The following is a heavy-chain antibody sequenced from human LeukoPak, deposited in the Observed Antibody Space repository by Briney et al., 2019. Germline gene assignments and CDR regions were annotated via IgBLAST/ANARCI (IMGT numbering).Heavy chain of an antibody. CDR3: ASTYSSSWGALDP. CDR1: GGSISSYY. Sequence: PSETLSLTCTVSGGSISSYYWSWIRQPPGKGLEWIGYIYYSGSTDYNPSLKSRVTISVDTPKNQFSLKLSSVTAADTAVYYCASTYSSSWGALDPWGQGTLVTVSS. J-gene: IGHJ5*02. CDR2: IYYSGST. D-gene: IGHD6-13*01. V-gene: IGHV4-59*08.